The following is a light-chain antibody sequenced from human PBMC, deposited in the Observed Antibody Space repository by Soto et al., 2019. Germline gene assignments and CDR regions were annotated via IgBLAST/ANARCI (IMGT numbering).Light chain of an antibody. J-gene: IGKJ1*01. Sequence: EIVMTQSPATLSVSPGERATLSCRASQSVSSNLAWYQQKPGQAPRLLIYGASTRATGIPARFSGSGSGTEFTLTISSLQSEDFAAYCCQQYNNWPQTFGQGTKVDIK. V-gene: IGKV3-15*01. CDR3: QQYNNWPQT. CDR2: GAS. CDR1: QSVSSN.